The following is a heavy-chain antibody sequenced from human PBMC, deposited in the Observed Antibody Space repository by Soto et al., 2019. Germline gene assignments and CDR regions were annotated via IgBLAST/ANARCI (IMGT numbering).Heavy chain of an antibody. Sequence: QVQLQESGPGLVKPSETLSLTCSVSAASISSAYWSWIRQPPRKGPEWIGYIHNCGSTNYNPSLKNRVTISVDTPNNKFARRLSSVTTADTAMYYCARGYYVSSGSSNTFDIWAQGTMVTVSS. CDR1: AASISSAY. CDR3: ARGYYVSSGSSNTFDI. CDR2: IHNCGST. V-gene: IGHV4-59*01. D-gene: IGHD3-22*01. J-gene: IGHJ3*02.